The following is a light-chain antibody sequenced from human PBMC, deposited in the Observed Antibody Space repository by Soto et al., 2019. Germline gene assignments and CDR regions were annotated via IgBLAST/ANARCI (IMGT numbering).Light chain of an antibody. CDR3: AAWDDSLKGYV. CDR2: RNN. Sequence: QSALTQPPSASGTPGQRVPISCSGSSSNIGSNAVSWYQQLPGAAPKVLIYRNNQRPSGVPDRFSGSKSGTSASLAISGLQSEDEADYYCAAWDDSLKGYVFGTGTKLTVL. CDR1: SSNIGSNA. J-gene: IGLJ1*01. V-gene: IGLV1-44*01.